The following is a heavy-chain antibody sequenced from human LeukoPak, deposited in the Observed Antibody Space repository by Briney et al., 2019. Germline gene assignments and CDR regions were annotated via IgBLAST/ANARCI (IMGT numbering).Heavy chain of an antibody. D-gene: IGHD6-25*01. CDR1: SGSISSYY. CDR2: IYYSGTT. J-gene: IGHJ5*02. CDR3: ARAGGLAAGNNWFAP. V-gene: IGHV4-59*01. Sequence: SETLSLTCSVSSGSISSYYWSWIRQPPGKGLEWIGYIYYSGTTSYNPSLKSRVTISVDTSKNQFYLKLRSVTAADTAVYYCARAGGLAAGNNWFAPWGQGTLVTVSS.